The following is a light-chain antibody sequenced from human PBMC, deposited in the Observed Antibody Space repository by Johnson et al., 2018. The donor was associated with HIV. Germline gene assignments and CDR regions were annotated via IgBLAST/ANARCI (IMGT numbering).Light chain of an antibody. V-gene: IGLV1-51*02. CDR1: TSNIGDHS. Sequence: QLVLTQPPSVSAAPGRWVTVSCSGTTSNIGDHSVSWFQHLPGAAPKLLIYDHDMRPSGVPDRLPGSKSAASVTLALTGPQIGDEGDYYCATWDASLSGNVFGPGTKVTVL. CDR2: DHD. J-gene: IGLJ1*01. CDR3: ATWDASLSGNV.